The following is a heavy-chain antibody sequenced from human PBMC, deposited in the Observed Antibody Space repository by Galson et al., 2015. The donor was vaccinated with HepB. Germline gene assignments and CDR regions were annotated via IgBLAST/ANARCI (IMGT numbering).Heavy chain of an antibody. CDR3: AREANYDLSLNFDY. CDR1: GSTFTTYA. J-gene: IGHJ4*02. D-gene: IGHD1-7*01. CDR2: INTDTGNP. V-gene: IGHV7-4-1*02. Sequence: SVKVSCKASGSTFTTYAMIWVRQAPGQGLEWMGSINTDTGNPTYAQGFTGRFVFSLDTSLRTAFLQINSLKPEDTAVYYCAREANYDLSLNFDYWGQGTLVTVSS.